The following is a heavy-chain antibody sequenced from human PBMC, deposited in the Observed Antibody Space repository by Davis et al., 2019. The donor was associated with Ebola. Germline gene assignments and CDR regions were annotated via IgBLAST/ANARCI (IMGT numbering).Heavy chain of an antibody. J-gene: IGHJ4*02. V-gene: IGHV4-34*01. CDR2: INHSGST. D-gene: IGHD2-21*02. CDR3: AREDDDFYLYFDY. Sequence: SETLSLTCAVYGGSFSGYYWSWIRQPPGKGLEWIGEINHSGSTNYNPSLKSRVTISVDKSKNQFSLKLSSVTAADTAVYYCAREDDDFYLYFDYWGQGTLVTVSS. CDR1: GGSFSGYY.